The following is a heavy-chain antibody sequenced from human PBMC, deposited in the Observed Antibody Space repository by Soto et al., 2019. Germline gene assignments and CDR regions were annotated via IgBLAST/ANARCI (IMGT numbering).Heavy chain of an antibody. CDR1: GFSLRTSGMC. CDR3: ARSHGRAAGGYDY. Sequence: GPTLVNPTQTLTLTCTFSGFSLRTSGMCVSWIRQPPGKALEWLALIDWDDDKWYSTSLRTRLTVSRDTSKNQVVLTVTNMDPVDSATYFCARSHGRAAGGYDYWGLGTLVTVSS. CDR2: IDWDDDK. J-gene: IGHJ4*02. V-gene: IGHV2-70*01. D-gene: IGHD6-13*01.